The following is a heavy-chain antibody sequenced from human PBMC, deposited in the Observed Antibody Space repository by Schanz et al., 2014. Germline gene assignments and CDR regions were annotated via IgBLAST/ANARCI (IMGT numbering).Heavy chain of an antibody. CDR2: ISDSGDTS. CDR1: GFTFSSYA. J-gene: IGHJ4*02. CDR3: AASSGWHPSTDY. Sequence: EVQLLESGGGLVQPGGSLRLSCAASGFTFSSYAMSWVRQAPGKGLEWVSIISDSGDTSYYADTVKGRFTISRDNFKGALYLQISSLRAEDTAVYYCAASSGWHPSTDYWGQGTLVTVSS. V-gene: IGHV3-23*01. D-gene: IGHD6-19*01.